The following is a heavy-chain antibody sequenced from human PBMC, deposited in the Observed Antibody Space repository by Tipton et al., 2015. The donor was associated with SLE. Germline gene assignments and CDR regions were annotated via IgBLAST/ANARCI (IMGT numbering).Heavy chain of an antibody. D-gene: IGHD6-6*01. CDR3: ARGPRASIAARKAFDI. CDR2: INHSGSI. CDR1: GGSFSGYY. J-gene: IGHJ3*02. V-gene: IGHV4-34*01. Sequence: LRLSCAVYGGSFSGYYWSWIRQPPGKGLEWIGEINHSGSINYNPSLKSRVTISVDTSKNQFSLKLSSVTAADTAVYYCARGPRASIAARKAFDIWGQGTMVTVSS.